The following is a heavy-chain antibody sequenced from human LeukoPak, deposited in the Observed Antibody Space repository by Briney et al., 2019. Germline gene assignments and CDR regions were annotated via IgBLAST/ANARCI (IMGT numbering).Heavy chain of an antibody. CDR2: ISGSGGST. D-gene: IGHD3-22*01. CDR3: AKDMIVAGREAYYFDY. Sequence: GGSLRLSCAASGFTFSSYAMSWVRQAPGKGLEWVSAISGSGGSTYYADSVKGRFTISRDNSKNTLYLQMNSLRAEDTAVYYCAKDMIVAGREAYYFDYWGQGTLVTVSS. CDR1: GFTFSSYA. J-gene: IGHJ4*02. V-gene: IGHV3-23*01.